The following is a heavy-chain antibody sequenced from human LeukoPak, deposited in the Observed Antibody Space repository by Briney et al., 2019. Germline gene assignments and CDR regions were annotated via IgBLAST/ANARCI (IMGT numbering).Heavy chain of an antibody. Sequence: GGSLRLSCAASGFTFSSYDMHWVRQATGKGLEWVSAIGTAGDTYYPGSVKGRFTISRENAKNSLYLQMNSLRAGDTAVYYCARAERGIAVAGTEYYYCYYGMDVWGQGTTVTVSS. CDR2: IGTAGDT. J-gene: IGHJ6*02. CDR3: ARAERGIAVAGTEYYYCYYGMDV. D-gene: IGHD6-19*01. CDR1: GFTFSSYD. V-gene: IGHV3-13*01.